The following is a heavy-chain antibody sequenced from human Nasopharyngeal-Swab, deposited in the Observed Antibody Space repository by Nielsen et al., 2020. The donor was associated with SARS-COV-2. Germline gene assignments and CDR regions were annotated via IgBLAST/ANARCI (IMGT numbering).Heavy chain of an antibody. CDR2: ISSTGNYI. V-gene: IGHV3-21*01. CDR1: GFAFRTHS. CDR3: ARAYYFDS. J-gene: IGHJ4*02. Sequence: GGSLRLSCAASGFAFRTHSMHWVRQAPGRGLEWVSFISSTGNYIYYADSVKGRFTISRDNAKNTLYLQMNSLRAEDTAVYYCARAYYFDSWGQGTLVTVSS.